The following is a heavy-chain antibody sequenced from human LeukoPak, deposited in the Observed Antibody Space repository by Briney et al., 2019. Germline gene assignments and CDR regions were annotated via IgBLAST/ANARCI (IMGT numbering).Heavy chain of an antibody. CDR2: IKQDGSEK. CDR1: GFTFSSYW. V-gene: IGHV3-7*01. Sequence: GGSLRLSCAASGFTFSSYWMSWVRQAPGKWLEWVANIKQDGSEKYYVDSVKGRFTISRDNAKNSLYLQMNSLRAEDTAVYYCARDHELRYCSSTSCYYYYYGMDVWGQGTTVTVSS. CDR3: ARDHELRYCSSTSCYYYYYGMDV. J-gene: IGHJ6*02. D-gene: IGHD2-2*01.